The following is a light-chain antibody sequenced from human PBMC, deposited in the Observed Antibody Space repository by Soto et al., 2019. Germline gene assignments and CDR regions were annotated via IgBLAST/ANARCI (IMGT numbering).Light chain of an antibody. V-gene: IGKV3-20*01. J-gene: IGKJ4*01. Sequence: DIVLTQSPGTLFLSPGERATVSCRASQTVGSSYLAWYQQKLGQAPRLLIYATSSRATGIPDRFSGSGSGTDFTLTISRLEPEDFAVYYCQQSGPSPPLTFGGGTKVEI. CDR3: QQSGPSPPLT. CDR1: QTVGSSY. CDR2: ATS.